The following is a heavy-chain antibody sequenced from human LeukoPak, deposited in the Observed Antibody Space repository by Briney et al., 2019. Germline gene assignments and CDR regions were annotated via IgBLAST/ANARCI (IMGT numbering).Heavy chain of an antibody. CDR2: ISNSGTST. D-gene: IGHD4-17*01. Sequence: GGSLRLSCAASGFTFTTYAMTWVRQAPGKGLKWVSGISNSGTSTYYSDSVKGRFTISRDNSRNTLDLQMSSLRAEDTAMYYCTKLDYGDYVKGALDIWGQGTMVTVSS. CDR1: GFTFTTYA. J-gene: IGHJ3*02. CDR3: TKLDYGDYVKGALDI. V-gene: IGHV3-23*01.